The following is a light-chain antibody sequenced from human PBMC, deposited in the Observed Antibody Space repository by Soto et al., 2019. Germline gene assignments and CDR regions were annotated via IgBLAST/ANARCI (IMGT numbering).Light chain of an antibody. CDR1: QSVSSY. V-gene: IGKV3-20*01. CDR2: GAS. CDR3: QQYGRSPPGFT. Sequence: EIVLTQSPATLSLSPGERATLSCRASQSVSSYLAWYQHKPGQAPRLLIYGASTRASGIPDRFSGGGSGTDFTLTISRLEPEDFAVYYCQQYGRSPPGFTFGPGTKVDI. J-gene: IGKJ3*01.